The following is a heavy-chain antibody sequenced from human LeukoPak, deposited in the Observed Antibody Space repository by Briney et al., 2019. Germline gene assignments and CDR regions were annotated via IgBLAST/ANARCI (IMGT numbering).Heavy chain of an antibody. J-gene: IGHJ3*02. CDR2: INPNSGGT. V-gene: IGHV1-2*02. CDR1: GYTFTGYY. Sequence: ASVKVSCKASGYTFTGYYMHWVRQAPGQGLEWMGWINPNSGGTNYAQKFQGRVTMTRDTSISTAYMELSRLRSDDTAVYYCARDLKFVVVPAATPFDAFDIWGQGTMVTVSS. D-gene: IGHD2-2*01. CDR3: ARDLKFVVVPAATPFDAFDI.